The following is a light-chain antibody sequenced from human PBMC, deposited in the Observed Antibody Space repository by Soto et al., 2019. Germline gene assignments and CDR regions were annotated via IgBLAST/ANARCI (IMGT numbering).Light chain of an antibody. CDR1: QGISSS. CDR2: AAS. CDR3: QQLNSYPLT. J-gene: IGKJ4*01. V-gene: IGKV1-9*01. Sequence: DIQLTQSPSFLSASVGDRVTITCRASQGISSSLAWYQQKPGKAPKLLIYAASTLQSGVPSTFSGSGAGTEFTLTISCLQPEDFATYYGQQLNSYPLTFGGGTKVEIK.